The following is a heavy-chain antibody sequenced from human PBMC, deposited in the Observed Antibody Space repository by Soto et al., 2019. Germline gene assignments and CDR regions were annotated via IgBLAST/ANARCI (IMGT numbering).Heavy chain of an antibody. CDR3: AKDLSGDYVLGY. CDR1: GFTFSSYG. J-gene: IGHJ4*02. D-gene: IGHD2-8*02. Sequence: QVQLVESGGGVVQPGRSLRLSCAASGFTFSSYGMHWVRQAPGKGLEWVAVISYDGSNKYYADSVKGRFTISRDNSQNTLYLQMNSLRAADPAVYSCAKDLSGDYVLGYWGQGTLVTVSS. CDR2: ISYDGSNK. V-gene: IGHV3-30*18.